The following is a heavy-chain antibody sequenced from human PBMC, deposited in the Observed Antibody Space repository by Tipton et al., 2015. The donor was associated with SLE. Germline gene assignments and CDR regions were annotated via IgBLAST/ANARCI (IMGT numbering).Heavy chain of an antibody. D-gene: IGHD4-17*01. Sequence: TLSLTCTVSGGSISSGGYYWSWIRQHPGKGLEWIGYIYYSGTTNYNPPLKSRVTISVDTSKNQFSLKLSSVTAADTAVYYCARDDPTGDAFDIWGQGTMVTVSS. CDR3: ARDDPTGDAFDI. J-gene: IGHJ3*02. V-gene: IGHV4-61*08. CDR1: GGSISSGGYY. CDR2: IYYSGTT.